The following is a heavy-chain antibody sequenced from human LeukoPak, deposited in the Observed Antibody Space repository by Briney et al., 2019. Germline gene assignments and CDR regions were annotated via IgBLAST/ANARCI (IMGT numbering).Heavy chain of an antibody. J-gene: IGHJ4*02. D-gene: IGHD3-22*01. CDR2: ISAYNGNT. Sequence: GASVKVSCKASGYTFTSYGISWVGQAPGQGLEWMGWISAYNGNTNYAQKLQGRVTMTTGTSTSTAYMELRSLRSDYTAVYYCARGGNYYDSSGYFHYWGQGTLVTVSS. V-gene: IGHV1-18*01. CDR3: ARGGNYYDSSGYFHY. CDR1: GYTFTSYG.